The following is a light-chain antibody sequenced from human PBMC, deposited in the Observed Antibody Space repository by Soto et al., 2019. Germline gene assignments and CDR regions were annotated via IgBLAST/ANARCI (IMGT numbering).Light chain of an antibody. CDR3: HQYNNFWT. Sequence: IVLTQSPGPLSLSPGERATLSCRASQSVSSTSLAWYQQRPGQAPRLLIYGASSRATGIPDRFSGSGSGTDFTLTISSLQSEDFGLYYCHQYNNFWTFGQGTKVDIK. V-gene: IGKV3-20*01. J-gene: IGKJ1*01. CDR2: GAS. CDR1: QSVSSTS.